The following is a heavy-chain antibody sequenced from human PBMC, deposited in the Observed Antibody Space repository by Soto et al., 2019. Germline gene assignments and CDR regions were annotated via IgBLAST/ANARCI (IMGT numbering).Heavy chain of an antibody. CDR1: RHTFTNKD. V-gene: IGHV1-8*01. CDR2: MNSNTNTT. CDR3: AREVVENSSLWLDP. J-gene: IGHJ5*02. D-gene: IGHD6-6*01. Sequence: GSVKVSYKACRHTFTNKDINFVRQAPGQGLGWIGWMNSNTNTTDSAEVFEGRVSLTWDTSISTAYMQLNSLKIDDTAVYYCAREVVENSSLWLDPWGQGTIVTVSS.